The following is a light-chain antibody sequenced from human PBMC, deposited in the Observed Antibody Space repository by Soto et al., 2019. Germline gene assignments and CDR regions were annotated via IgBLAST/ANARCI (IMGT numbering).Light chain of an antibody. V-gene: IGKV3-20*01. Sequence: EIVLTQSPGTLSLSPGERVTLFCRASQSVSDNYLAWYQQKPGQAPRLLIYGASNRATGIPDRFTGAGSETDFTLTINRLEPEDFAVYYCQYYGNSRITFGQGTRLEIK. CDR2: GAS. CDR3: QYYGNSRIT. CDR1: QSVSDNY. J-gene: IGKJ5*01.